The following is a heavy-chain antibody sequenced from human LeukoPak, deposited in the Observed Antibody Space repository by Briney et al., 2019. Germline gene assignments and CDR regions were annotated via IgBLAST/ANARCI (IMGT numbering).Heavy chain of an antibody. V-gene: IGHV4-39*01. J-gene: IGHJ6*03. CDR2: IYYSGST. Sequence: SETLSLPCTVSGGSLSSSSYYWGWIRPPPGKGLEWIGSIYYSGSTYYNPSPKSRVTISIDTSKNQFSLKLSSGTAADTAMYYCARHREVVQDYYMDVWGKGTTVTISS. D-gene: IGHD2-15*01. CDR3: ARHREVVQDYYMDV. CDR1: GGSLSSSSYY.